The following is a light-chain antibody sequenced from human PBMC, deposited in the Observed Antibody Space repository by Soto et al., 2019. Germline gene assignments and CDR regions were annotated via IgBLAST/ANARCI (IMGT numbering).Light chain of an antibody. Sequence: EIVLTQSPGTLSLSPGERATLSCRASQSVSSSYLAWYQQKPGQAPRLLIYGASSRATGIPDRFSGSGSGTDFTLTISRLEPEDFAVYYCQQYGRSLLTFGGGTKVDI. V-gene: IGKV3-20*01. J-gene: IGKJ4*01. CDR1: QSVSSSY. CDR2: GAS. CDR3: QQYGRSLLT.